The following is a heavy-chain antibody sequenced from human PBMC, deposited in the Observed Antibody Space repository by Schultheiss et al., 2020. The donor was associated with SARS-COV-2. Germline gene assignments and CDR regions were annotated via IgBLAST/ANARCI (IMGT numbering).Heavy chain of an antibody. CDR3: ARGRFAARPFHYYYMDV. Sequence: SVKVSCKASGGTFSSYAISWVRQAPGQGLEWMGGIIPIFGTANYAQKFQGRVTITRNTSISTAYMELSSLRSEDTAVYYCARGRFAARPFHYYYMDVWGKGTTVTVSS. D-gene: IGHD6-6*01. CDR1: GGTFSSYA. J-gene: IGHJ6*03. CDR2: IIPIFGTA. V-gene: IGHV1-69*05.